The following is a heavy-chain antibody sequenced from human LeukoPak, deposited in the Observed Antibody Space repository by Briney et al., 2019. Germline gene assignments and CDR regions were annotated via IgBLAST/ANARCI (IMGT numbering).Heavy chain of an antibody. Sequence: GGSLRLSCAASGFTFSSYSMNWVRQAPGKGLEWVSSISSSSSYIYYADSVKGRFTISRDNAKNSLYLQMNSLRAEDTAVYYCARDSLKDTATFTPFDYWGQGTLVTVSS. J-gene: IGHJ4*02. V-gene: IGHV3-21*01. D-gene: IGHD5-18*01. CDR3: ARDSLKDTATFTPFDY. CDR1: GFTFSSYS. CDR2: ISSSSSYI.